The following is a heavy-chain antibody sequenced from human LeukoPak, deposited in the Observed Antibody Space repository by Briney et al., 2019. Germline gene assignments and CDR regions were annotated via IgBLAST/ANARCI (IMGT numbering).Heavy chain of an antibody. D-gene: IGHD6-13*01. CDR2: ISYDGSNK. J-gene: IGHJ4*02. V-gene: IGHV3-30*18. CDR3: AKDLYSSSWYYFDY. CDR1: GFTFSSYG. Sequence: GGSLRLSCAASGFTFSSYGMHWVRQAPGKGLEWVAVISYDGSNKYYADSVKGRFTISRDNSKNTLYLQMNSLRAEDTAVYYCAKDLYSSSWYYFDYWGQGTLVTVSS.